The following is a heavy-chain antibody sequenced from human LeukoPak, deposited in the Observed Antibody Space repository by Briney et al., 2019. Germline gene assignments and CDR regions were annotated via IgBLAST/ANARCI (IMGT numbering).Heavy chain of an antibody. V-gene: IGHV3-23*01. CDR1: GFTFSNYA. J-gene: IGHJ1*01. CDR2: ISGSFIST. Sequence: GGSLRLSCEASGFTFSNYAMSWVRQAPGQGLEWVSGISGSFISTYYADSVKGRFTISRDNSKKTLYLQMNSLRAEDTAVYYCAKDHDYTNAEYFQYWGQGTLVTVSS. D-gene: IGHD4-11*01. CDR3: AKDHDYTNAEYFQY.